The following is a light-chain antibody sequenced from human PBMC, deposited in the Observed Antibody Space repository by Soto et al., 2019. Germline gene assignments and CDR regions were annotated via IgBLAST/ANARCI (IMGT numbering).Light chain of an antibody. CDR2: GAS. J-gene: IGKJ5*01. Sequence: EIVMTKSQATLSVSPGDRATLSCRASQSVSSNLAWYQQKPGQAPRLLIYGASTRATGIPARFSGSGSGTEFTLTISRLEPEDFAVYYCQQYGSSPRTFGQGTRLEIK. CDR3: QQYGSSPRT. CDR1: QSVSSN. V-gene: IGKV3-15*01.